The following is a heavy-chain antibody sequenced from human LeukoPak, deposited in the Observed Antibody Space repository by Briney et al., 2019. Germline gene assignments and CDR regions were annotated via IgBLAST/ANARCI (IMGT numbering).Heavy chain of an antibody. V-gene: IGHV1-69*04. D-gene: IGHD4-23*01. CDR2: IIPILGIA. J-gene: IGHJ3*02. Sequence: ASVKVSCKASGGTFSSYAISWVRQAPGQGLEWMGRIIPILGIANYAQKFQGRVTITADKSTSTAYMELSSLRSEDTAVYYCARVLSVGNPDAFDIWGQGTMVTVSS. CDR1: GGTFSSYA. CDR3: ARVLSVGNPDAFDI.